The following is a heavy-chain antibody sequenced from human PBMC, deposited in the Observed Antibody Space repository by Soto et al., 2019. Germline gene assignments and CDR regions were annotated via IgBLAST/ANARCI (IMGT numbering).Heavy chain of an antibody. CDR2: VNTDGSAT. D-gene: IGHD2-2*01. CDR3: VRDPVAFISTGSFRFDS. V-gene: IGHV3-74*01. J-gene: IGHJ4*02. CDR1: GFPFIRSF. Sequence: EVQLVESGGALFRPGGSLRLSCAASGFPFIRSFMHWVRQAPGKGLVWVARVNTDGSATVYAGSVKGRFTISRDNGRNTVYLEMNGLRAEDTGVYVCVRDPVAFISTGSFRFDSWGQGTLVTVSS.